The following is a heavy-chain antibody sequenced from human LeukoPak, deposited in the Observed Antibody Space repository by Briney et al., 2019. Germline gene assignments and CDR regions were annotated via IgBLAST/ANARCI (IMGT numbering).Heavy chain of an antibody. CDR3: ARGGGYCSGGSCYGLDWFDP. Sequence: SVKVSCKASGGTFSSYAISWVRQAPGQGREWMGRIIPILGIANYAQKFQGRVTITADKSTSTAYMELSSLRSEDTAVYYCARGGGYCSGGSCYGLDWFDPWGQGTLVTVSS. J-gene: IGHJ5*02. V-gene: IGHV1-69*04. CDR1: GGTFSSYA. D-gene: IGHD2-15*01. CDR2: IIPILGIA.